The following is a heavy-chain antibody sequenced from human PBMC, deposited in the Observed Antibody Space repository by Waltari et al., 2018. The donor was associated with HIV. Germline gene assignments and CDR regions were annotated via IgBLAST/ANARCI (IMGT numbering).Heavy chain of an antibody. CDR3: AKDGRLRWYGDTGWLDS. Sequence: QVYLLESGGGVVQPGRSLRLSCVTSGFTFRDYAFHWARQAPGPGMEGLAAISYDGTSQCYAKSVEGRFIISRDDATNTVHLQMGSLRVEDTAMYFCAKDGRLRWYGDTGWLDSWGRGSQVTVSS. CDR2: ISYDGTSQ. J-gene: IGHJ5*01. D-gene: IGHD3-10*01. V-gene: IGHV3-30*04. CDR1: GFTFRDYA.